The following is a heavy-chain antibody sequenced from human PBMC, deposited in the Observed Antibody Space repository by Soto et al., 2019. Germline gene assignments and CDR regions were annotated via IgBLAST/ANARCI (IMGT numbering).Heavy chain of an antibody. Sequence: GGSLRLSCAASGFTFSTYPMSWVRQAPGKGLEWVSGISGSGISTYYTDSVKGRFTISRDNSKNTVFLQMNSLRDEDTAVYYCVKPPVITASYYYYDMDVWGQGTTVTVSS. J-gene: IGHJ6*02. CDR1: GFTFSTYP. CDR3: VKPPVITASYYYYDMDV. CDR2: ISGSGIST. D-gene: IGHD4-4*01. V-gene: IGHV3-23*01.